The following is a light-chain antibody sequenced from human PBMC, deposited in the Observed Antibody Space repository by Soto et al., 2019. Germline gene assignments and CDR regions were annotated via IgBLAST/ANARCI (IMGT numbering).Light chain of an antibody. CDR1: QSVSSY. J-gene: IGKJ4*01. Sequence: EIVLTQSPATLSLSPGERATLSCRASQSVSSYLAWCQQKPGQAPRVLIYDASNRATGIPARFSGSGSGTDFTLAIRSLEPEDFAVYYCQQRSNWPLLTFGGGTKVEMK. V-gene: IGKV3-11*01. CDR2: DAS. CDR3: QQRSNWPLLT.